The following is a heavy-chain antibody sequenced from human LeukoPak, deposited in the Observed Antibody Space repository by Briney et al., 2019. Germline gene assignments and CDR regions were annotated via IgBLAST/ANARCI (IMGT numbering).Heavy chain of an antibody. V-gene: IGHV3-21*01. CDR3: ARGDDILTGYLGAPY. Sequence: GGSLRLSCAASGFTFSSYSMNWVRQAPGKGLEWVSSISSSSSYIYYADSVKGRFTISRGNAKNSLYLQMNSLRAEDTAVYYCARGDDILTGYLGAPYWGQGTLVTVSS. CDR1: GFTFSSYS. D-gene: IGHD3-9*01. CDR2: ISSSSSYI. J-gene: IGHJ4*02.